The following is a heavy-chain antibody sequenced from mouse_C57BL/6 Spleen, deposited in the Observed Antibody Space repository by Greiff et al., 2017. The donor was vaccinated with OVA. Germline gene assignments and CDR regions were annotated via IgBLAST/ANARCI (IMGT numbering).Heavy chain of an antibody. Sequence: EVQLQQSGPELVKPGASVKISCKASGYSFTDYNMNWVQQSNGKSLEWIGVINPNYGTTSYNQKFKGKATLTVDQSSSTAYMQLNSLTSEDSAVYYCARDHYYGSSHAWFADWGQGTLVTVSA. V-gene: IGHV1-39*01. CDR1: GYSFTDYN. CDR2: INPNYGTT. CDR3: ARDHYYGSSHAWFAD. D-gene: IGHD1-1*01. J-gene: IGHJ3*01.